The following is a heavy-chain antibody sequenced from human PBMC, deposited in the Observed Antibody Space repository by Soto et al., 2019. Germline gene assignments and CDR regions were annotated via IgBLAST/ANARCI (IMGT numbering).Heavy chain of an antibody. CDR3: ARGRPLRYFDWLQNYYGMDV. Sequence: SETLSLTCAVYGGSFSGYYWSWIRQPPGKGLEWIGEINHSGSTNYNPSLKSRVTISVDTSKNQFSLKLSSVTAADTAVYYCARGRPLRYFDWLQNYYGMDVWGQGTTVTVSS. CDR2: INHSGST. J-gene: IGHJ6*02. CDR1: GGSFSGYY. D-gene: IGHD3-9*01. V-gene: IGHV4-34*01.